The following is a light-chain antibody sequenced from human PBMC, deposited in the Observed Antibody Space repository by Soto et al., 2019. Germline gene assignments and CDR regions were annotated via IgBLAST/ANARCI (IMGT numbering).Light chain of an antibody. CDR1: QRVSSGY. J-gene: IGKJ5*01. CDR2: GAS. CDR3: QQYGSSPPSST. V-gene: IGKV3-20*01. Sequence: EIVLTQSPGTLSLSPGERATLSCRASQRVSSGYLAWYQQKPGQAPRPLIYGASNRATDIPDRFSGRGSGTDFTLTISRLEPEDFAVYYCQQYGSSPPSSTFGQGTRLEIK.